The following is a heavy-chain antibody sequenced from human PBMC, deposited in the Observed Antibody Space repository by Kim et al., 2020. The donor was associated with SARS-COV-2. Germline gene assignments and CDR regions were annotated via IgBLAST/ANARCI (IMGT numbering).Heavy chain of an antibody. CDR3: ARGPDYSSGWYNAPDY. Sequence: GGSLRLSCAASGFNFGNYGIHWVRQAPGKGLEWVAIIWYDGSNKYYADSVKGRFTVSRDDSKNTLYLQINSLRPEDTAVYYCARGPDYSSGWYNAPDYWGQGTLVTVSS. D-gene: IGHD6-19*01. J-gene: IGHJ4*02. V-gene: IGHV3-33*01. CDR2: IWYDGSNK. CDR1: GFNFGNYG.